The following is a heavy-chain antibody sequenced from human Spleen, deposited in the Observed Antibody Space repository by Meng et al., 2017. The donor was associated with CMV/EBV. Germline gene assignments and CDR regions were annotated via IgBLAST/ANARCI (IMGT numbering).Heavy chain of an antibody. CDR2: INHSGST. CDR1: GSFSGYY. Sequence: GSFSGYYWSWIRQPPGKGLEWIGEINHSGSTNYNPSLKSRVTISVDTSKNQFSLKLSSVTAADTAVYYCARGTISSLIVVVTATTFDYWGQGTLVTSPQ. J-gene: IGHJ4*02. V-gene: IGHV4-34*01. D-gene: IGHD2-21*02. CDR3: ARGTISSLIVVVTATTFDY.